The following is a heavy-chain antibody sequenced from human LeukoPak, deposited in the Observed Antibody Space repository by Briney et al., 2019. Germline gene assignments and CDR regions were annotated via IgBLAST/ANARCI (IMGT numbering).Heavy chain of an antibody. J-gene: IGHJ6*03. V-gene: IGHV3-20*04. CDR2: INWNGGST. D-gene: IGHD3-10*01. CDR1: GFNFDDYG. Sequence: GGSLRLSCAASGFNFDDYGMSWVRQAPGKGLEWVSGINWNGGSTGYPDSVKGRFTISRDNAKNSLYLQMNSLRAEDTALYYCAREVSSDYMVRGVYYYYYMDVWGKGTTVTVSS. CDR3: AREVSSDYMVRGVYYYYYMDV.